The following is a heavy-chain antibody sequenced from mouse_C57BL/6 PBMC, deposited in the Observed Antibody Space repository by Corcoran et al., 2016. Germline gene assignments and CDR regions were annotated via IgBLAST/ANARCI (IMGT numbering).Heavy chain of an antibody. V-gene: IGHV1-18*01. CDR2: INPNNGGT. CDR1: GYTFTDFN. Sequence: EVQLQQSGPELVKPGASVKIPCKASGYTFTDFNMDWVKQSHGKSLEWIGDINPNNGGTIYNQKFKGKATLTVDKSSSTAYMELRSLTSEDTAVYYCARSNWGCFAYWGQGTLVTVSA. D-gene: IGHD4-1*01. J-gene: IGHJ3*01. CDR3: ARSNWGCFAY.